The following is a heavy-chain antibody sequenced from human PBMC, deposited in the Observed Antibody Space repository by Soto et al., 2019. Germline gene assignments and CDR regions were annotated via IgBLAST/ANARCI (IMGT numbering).Heavy chain of an antibody. CDR2: INHSGST. CDR1: GGSFSGYY. Sequence: SETLSLTCAVYGGSFSGYYWSWIRQPPGKGLEWIGEINHSGSTNYNPSLKSRVTISVDTSKNQFSLKLSSVTAADTAVYYCAGPSVYCSGGSCYPLTEYFQHWGQGTLVTVSS. J-gene: IGHJ1*01. CDR3: AGPSVYCSGGSCYPLTEYFQH. V-gene: IGHV4-34*01. D-gene: IGHD2-15*01.